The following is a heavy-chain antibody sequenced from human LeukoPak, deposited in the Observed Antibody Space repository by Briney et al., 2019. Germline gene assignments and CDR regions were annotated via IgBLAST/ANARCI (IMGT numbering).Heavy chain of an antibody. CDR1: GDSISSYY. Sequence: SETLSLTCTVSGDSISSYYWSWIRQPPGKGLEWIGYIYYSGSTNYNPSLKSRVTISVDTSKNQFSLKLSSVTAADTAVYYCARQPVYSGSYVFDWGQGTLVTVSS. CDR2: IYYSGST. V-gene: IGHV4-59*08. CDR3: ARQPVYSGSYVFD. J-gene: IGHJ4*02. D-gene: IGHD1-26*01.